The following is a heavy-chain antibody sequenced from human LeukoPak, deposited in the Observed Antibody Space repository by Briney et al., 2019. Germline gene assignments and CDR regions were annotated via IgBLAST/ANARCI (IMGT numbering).Heavy chain of an antibody. J-gene: IGHJ4*02. CDR3: LRYYLVRGVIADY. Sequence: ETLSLTCAASGGSMGDSDWCNWVRQPPGKGLEWIGEIYHTGSTKYNASLMSRVTISVDKSKNQFSLNLISVTAADTAVYYCLRYYLVRGVIADYRGQGTPVTVSS. CDR2: IYHTGST. D-gene: IGHD3-10*01. V-gene: IGHV4-4*02. CDR1: GGSMGDSDW.